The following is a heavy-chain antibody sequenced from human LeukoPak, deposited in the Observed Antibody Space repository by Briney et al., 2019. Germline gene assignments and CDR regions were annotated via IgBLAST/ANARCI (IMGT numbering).Heavy chain of an antibody. J-gene: IGHJ3*02. CDR1: GFTFSSYD. CDR3: ARDTVTATHNAFDI. CDR2: ISYDGSNK. V-gene: IGHV3-30*04. Sequence: GGSLRLSCAASGFTFSSYDMHWVRQAPGKGLEWVAVISYDGSNKYYADSVKGRFTISRGNSKNTLYLQMNSLRAEDTAVYYCARDTVTATHNAFDIWGQGTMVTVSS. D-gene: IGHD4-17*01.